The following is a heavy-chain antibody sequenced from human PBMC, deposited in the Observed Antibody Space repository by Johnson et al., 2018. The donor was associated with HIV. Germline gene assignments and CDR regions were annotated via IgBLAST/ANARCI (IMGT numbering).Heavy chain of an antibody. CDR3: AKEAITMEVDI. V-gene: IGHV3-11*04. CDR1: GFTFSDYY. D-gene: IGHD1-14*01. Sequence: QVQLVESGGGVVQPGRSLRLSCAASGFTFSDYYMSWIRQAPGKGLEWVSYISSGGDSTYYTDSVKGRFTISRDNSKNTLYLQMNSLRAEDTAVYYCAKEAITMEVDIWGQGTMVTVSS. CDR2: ISSGGDST. J-gene: IGHJ3*02.